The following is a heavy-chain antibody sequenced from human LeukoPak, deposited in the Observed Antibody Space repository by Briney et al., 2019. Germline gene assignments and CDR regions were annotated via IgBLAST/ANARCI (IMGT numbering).Heavy chain of an antibody. V-gene: IGHV1-24*01. CDR1: GYTLTELS. CDR3: ATASRYSSGWYPMGRYYYYYGMDV. CDR2: FDPEDGET. D-gene: IGHD6-19*01. Sequence: ASVKVSCKVSGYTLTELSMHWVRQAPGKGLEWIGGFDPEDGETIYAQKFQGGVTMTEDTSTDTAYMELSSLRSEDTAVYYCATASRYSSGWYPMGRYYYYYGMDVWGQGTTVTVSS. J-gene: IGHJ6*02.